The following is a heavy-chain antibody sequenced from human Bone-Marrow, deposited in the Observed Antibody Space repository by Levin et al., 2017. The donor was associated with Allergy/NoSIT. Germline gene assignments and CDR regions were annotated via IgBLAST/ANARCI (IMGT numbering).Heavy chain of an antibody. V-gene: IGHV4-59*08. CDR1: GGSIRSYH. J-gene: IGHJ3*02. D-gene: IGHD3-16*01. Sequence: PSETLSLTCTVSGGSIRSYHWSWIRQSPGKGLEWIGYIYYTGSPNYNPSLKSRLTISMDTSKNQFSLNLSSVTAADAAVYFCARHIWGNNDAFDIWGQGTMVTVSS. CDR3: ARHIWGNNDAFDI. CDR2: IYYTGSP.